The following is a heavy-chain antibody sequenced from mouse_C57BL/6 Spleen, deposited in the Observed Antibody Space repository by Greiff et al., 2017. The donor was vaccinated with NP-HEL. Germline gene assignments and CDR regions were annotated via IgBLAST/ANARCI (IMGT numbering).Heavy chain of an antibody. CDR2: IWSDGST. V-gene: IGHV2-6-1*01. D-gene: IGHD2-5*01. CDR3: ARQDSNHGAMDY. J-gene: IGHJ4*01. CDR1: GFSLTSYG. Sequence: LQQSGPGLVAPSQSLSITCTVSGFSLTSYGVHWVRQPPGKGLEWLVVIWSDGSTTYNSALKSRLSISKDNSKSQVFLKMNSLQTDETAMYYCARQDSNHGAMDYWGQGTSVTVSS.